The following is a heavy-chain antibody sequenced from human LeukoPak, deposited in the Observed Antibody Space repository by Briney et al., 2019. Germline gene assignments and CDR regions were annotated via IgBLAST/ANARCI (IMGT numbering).Heavy chain of an antibody. CDR1: GGSFRRYY. V-gene: IGHV4-34*01. J-gene: IGHJ4*02. CDR3: ARGYCSGGSCHFNY. CDR2: TNHSGST. Sequence: SETLSLTCAVSGGSFRRYYWSWIRQPPGKGQEWIGETNHSGSTNYNPSPTSRVTISVDTSTNQFSLKLRPVTAADADVYYCARGYCSGGSCHFNYWGQGTLVTASS. D-gene: IGHD2-15*01.